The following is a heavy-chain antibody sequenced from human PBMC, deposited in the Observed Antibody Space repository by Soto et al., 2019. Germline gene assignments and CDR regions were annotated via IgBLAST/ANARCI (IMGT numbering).Heavy chain of an antibody. CDR2: IYYSGST. V-gene: IGHV4-31*03. D-gene: IGHD5-18*01. CDR3: ARGYVDTAMVQNPVFDY. CDR1: GGSISSGGYY. J-gene: IGHJ4*02. Sequence: QVQLQESGPGLVKPSQTLSLTCTVSGGSISSGGYYWSWIRQHPGKGLEWIGYIYYSGSTYYNPSLKSRVTQSVDTSKNQSSLKLSSVTAADTAVYYCARGYVDTAMVQNPVFDYWGQGTLVTVSS.